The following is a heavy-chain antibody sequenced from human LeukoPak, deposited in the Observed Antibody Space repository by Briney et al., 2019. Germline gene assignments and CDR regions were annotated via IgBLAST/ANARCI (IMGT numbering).Heavy chain of an antibody. CDR3: ARRGHGDYADY. V-gene: IGHV4-39*07. CDR2: IYYSGDT. J-gene: IGHJ4*02. Sequence: SETLSLTCIVSGDSLYSRFYYWGWIRQPPGKGLDWIGSIYYSGDTYYNPSLKSRVTIVVDTSNQFSLKLTSVTAADTAVYYCARRGHGDYADYWGQGSLVTVSS. CDR1: GDSLYSRFYY. D-gene: IGHD4-17*01.